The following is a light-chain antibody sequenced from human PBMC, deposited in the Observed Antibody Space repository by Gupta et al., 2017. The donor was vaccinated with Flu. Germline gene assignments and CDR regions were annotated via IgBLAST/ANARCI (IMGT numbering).Light chain of an antibody. Sequence: VTPGQPAARACRSSEGSEYSDGNTDLHWLQQRPGQSPRRLICLESHRESGVRDRFRGSGSGTDFTLRIRRVEAEDVEVYYWKQGWHWAWTFGQGTKVEIK. V-gene: IGKV2-30*01. CDR1: EGSEYSDGNTD. CDR2: LES. CDR3: KQGWHWAWT. J-gene: IGKJ1*01.